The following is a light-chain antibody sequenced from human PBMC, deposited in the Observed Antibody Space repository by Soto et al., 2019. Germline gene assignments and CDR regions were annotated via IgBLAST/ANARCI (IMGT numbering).Light chain of an antibody. CDR2: DVS. V-gene: IGKV1-13*02. Sequence: ALQVTQSPSSLSASVGDRVTITFRASQAIRSALAWYQQKPGKPPKLLIYDVSSLESGVPSRFSGSGSGTEFTLTISSLQPEDFGTYYCQQFLSYPITFGHGTRLEIK. CDR3: QQFLSYPIT. CDR1: QAIRSA. J-gene: IGKJ5*01.